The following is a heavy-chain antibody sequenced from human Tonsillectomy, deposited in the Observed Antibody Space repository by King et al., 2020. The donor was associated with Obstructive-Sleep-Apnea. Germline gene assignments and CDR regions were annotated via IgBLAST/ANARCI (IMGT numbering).Heavy chain of an antibody. CDR2: ISWNSGNI. Sequence: VQLVESGGNLVQPGRSLRLSCAASGFTFDDYAMHWVRHAPGKGLEWVSGISWNSGNIGYADSVKGRFTIFRDNAKNSLYLQMNSLRAEDTALYYCAKDTTLYYYYGMDVWGQGTTVTVSS. J-gene: IGHJ6*02. CDR1: GFTFDDYA. D-gene: IGHD1-1*01. CDR3: AKDTTLYYYYGMDV. V-gene: IGHV3-9*01.